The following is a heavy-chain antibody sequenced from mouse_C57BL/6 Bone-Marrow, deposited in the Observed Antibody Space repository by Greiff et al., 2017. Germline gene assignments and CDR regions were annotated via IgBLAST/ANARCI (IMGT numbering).Heavy chain of an antibody. CDR3: ARAIITTVVAPYYAMDY. CDR2: ISSGGSYT. CDR1: GFTFSSYG. Sequence: EVKLMESGGDLVKPGGSLKLSCAASGFTFSSYGMSWVRQTPDKRLEWVATISSGGSYTYYPDSVKGRFTISRDNAKNTLYLQMSSLKSEDTAMYYCARAIITTVVAPYYAMDYWGQGTSVTVSS. D-gene: IGHD1-1*01. J-gene: IGHJ4*01. V-gene: IGHV5-6*01.